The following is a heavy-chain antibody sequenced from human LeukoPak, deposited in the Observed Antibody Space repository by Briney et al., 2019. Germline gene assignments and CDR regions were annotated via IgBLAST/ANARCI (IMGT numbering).Heavy chain of an antibody. CDR3: ARDLVDIVATTYIAFDY. CDR1: GYTFTGYY. Sequence: ASVKVSCKASGYTFTGYYMHWVRQAPGQGLEWMGWINPNSGGTNYAQKFQGRVTMTRDTSLSTAYMELSRLRSDDTAVYYCARDLVDIVATTYIAFDYWGQGTLVTVSS. CDR2: INPNSGGT. J-gene: IGHJ4*02. D-gene: IGHD5-12*01. V-gene: IGHV1-2*02.